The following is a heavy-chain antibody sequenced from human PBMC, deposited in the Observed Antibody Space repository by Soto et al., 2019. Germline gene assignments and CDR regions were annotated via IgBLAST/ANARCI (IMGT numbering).Heavy chain of an antibody. CDR2: INHSGST. V-gene: IGHV4-34*01. CDR1: GGSFSGYY. CDR3: ARVKPVGGQVIRYFDY. D-gene: IGHD3-10*01. Sequence: QVQLQQWGAGLLKPSETLSLTCAVYGGSFSGYYWSWIRQPPGKGLEWIGEINHSGSTNYNPSLKSRVTISVDTSKNQFSLKLSSGTAADTAVYYCARVKPVGGQVIRYFDYWGQGTLVTVSS. J-gene: IGHJ4*02.